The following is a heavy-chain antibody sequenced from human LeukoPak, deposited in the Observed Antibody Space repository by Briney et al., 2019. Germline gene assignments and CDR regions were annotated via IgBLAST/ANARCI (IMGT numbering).Heavy chain of an antibody. CDR2: IYYSGST. Sequence: SETLSLTCTVSGDSISSYYWSWIRQPPGKGLEWIGYIYYSGSTNYNPSLKSRVTISVDTSKNQFSLRLSSVTAADTAVYYCARLGVLTGYRYYYGMDVWGQGTTVTVSS. V-gene: IGHV4-59*01. CDR3: ARLGVLTGYRYYYGMDV. CDR1: GDSISSYY. D-gene: IGHD3-9*01. J-gene: IGHJ6*02.